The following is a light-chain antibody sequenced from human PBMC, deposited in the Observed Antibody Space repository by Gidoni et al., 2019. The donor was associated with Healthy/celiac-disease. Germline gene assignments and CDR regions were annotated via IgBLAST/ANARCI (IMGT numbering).Light chain of an antibody. Sequence: SYELTQPPSVSVSPGQTASITCSGDNLGDKYACWYQQKPGQSPVLVIYQDSKPPSGIPERFSGSNSGNTATLTISGTQAMDEADYYCQAWDSTVVFGGGTKLTVL. J-gene: IGLJ2*01. V-gene: IGLV3-1*01. CDR1: NLGDKY. CDR3: QAWDSTVV. CDR2: QDS.